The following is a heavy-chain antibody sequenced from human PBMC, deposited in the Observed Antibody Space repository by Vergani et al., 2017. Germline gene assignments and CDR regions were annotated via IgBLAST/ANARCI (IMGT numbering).Heavy chain of an antibody. J-gene: IGHJ5*02. CDR1: GYTITDYY. D-gene: IGHD4-17*01. CDR3: ARGRPYGGWFDP. CDR2: INPNSGGT. Sequence: QVHLVQSGSEVKKPGASVKVSCKASGYTITDYYIHWVRHAPGQRLEWMGWINPNSGGTEYAQKFQSRVTMTWDTSTTTAYVDLSSLRSDDRAVYYCARGRPYGGWFDPWGQGTLVTVSS. V-gene: IGHV1-2*02.